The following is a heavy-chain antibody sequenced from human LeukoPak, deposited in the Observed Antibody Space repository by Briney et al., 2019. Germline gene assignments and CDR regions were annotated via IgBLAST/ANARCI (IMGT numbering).Heavy chain of an antibody. CDR3: ARGEDIVVVAAATIEY. J-gene: IGHJ4*02. Sequence: GASVKVSCKASGYTFTSYYMHWVRQAPGQGLEWMGWINPNSGGTNYAQKFQGRVTITADKSTSTAYMELSSLRSEDTAVYYCARGEDIVVVAAATIEYWGQGALVTVSS. V-gene: IGHV1-2*02. D-gene: IGHD2-15*01. CDR2: INPNSGGT. CDR1: GYTFTSYY.